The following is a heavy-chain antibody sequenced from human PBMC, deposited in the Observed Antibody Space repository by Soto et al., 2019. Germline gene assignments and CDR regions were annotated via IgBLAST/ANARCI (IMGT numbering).Heavy chain of an antibody. CDR1: GDPISSSNSH. D-gene: IGHD3-3*02. Sequence: KPSETLSLTCTVSGDPISSSNSHWGWTRQPPGKGLEYIGSVYYGGAIFYSGNIYYNPSLKSRVTISVDTSKNQFSLRLSSVTAADTGVYYCVRYDRINMKPYSPEGFHIWGQGTMVTVSS. V-gene: IGHV4-39*01. CDR2: VYYGGAIFYSGNI. CDR3: VRYDRINMKPYSPEGFHI. J-gene: IGHJ3*02.